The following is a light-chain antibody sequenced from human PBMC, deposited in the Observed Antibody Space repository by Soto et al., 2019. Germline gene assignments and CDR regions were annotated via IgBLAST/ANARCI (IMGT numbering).Light chain of an antibody. CDR3: QQADSFPLT. J-gene: IGKJ4*01. CDR2: GAS. Sequence: DIQMTQSPSSVSASIGDTVTLTCRASQDINTLLAWYQQKPGKAPELLIYGASTLESGVPSRFSGRGSGTDFTLTISSLQPEDFETYFCQQADSFPLTLGGGTKVDI. V-gene: IGKV1D-12*01. CDR1: QDINTL.